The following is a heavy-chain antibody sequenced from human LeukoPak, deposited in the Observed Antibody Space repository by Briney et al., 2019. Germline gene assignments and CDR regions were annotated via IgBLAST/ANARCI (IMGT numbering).Heavy chain of an antibody. V-gene: IGHV3-66*04. CDR1: GFTVSSNY. CDR2: IYSGGST. CDR3: ARHQSYGSGLWYFDL. J-gene: IGHJ2*01. D-gene: IGHD3-10*01. Sequence: GGSLRLSCAASGFTVSSNYMSWVRQAPGKGLEWVSVIYSGGSTYYADSVKGRFTISRDNSKNTLYLQMNSLRAEDTAVYYCARHQSYGSGLWYFDLWGRGTLVTVSS.